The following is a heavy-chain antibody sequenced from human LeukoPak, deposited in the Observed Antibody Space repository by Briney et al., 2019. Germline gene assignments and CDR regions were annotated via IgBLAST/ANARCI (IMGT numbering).Heavy chain of an antibody. CDR1: GGSISSSNW. Sequence: PSGTLSLTCAVSGGSISSSNWWSWVRQPPGKGLEWIGEIYHSGSTNYNPSLKSRVTISVDTSKNQFSLKLSSVTAADTAVYYCAREGGGSYGFDYWGQGTLVTVSS. J-gene: IGHJ4*02. CDR2: IYHSGST. CDR3: AREGGGSYGFDY. V-gene: IGHV4-4*02. D-gene: IGHD1-26*01.